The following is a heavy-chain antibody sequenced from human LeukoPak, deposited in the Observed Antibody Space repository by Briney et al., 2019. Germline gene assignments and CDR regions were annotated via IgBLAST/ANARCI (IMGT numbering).Heavy chain of an antibody. CDR3: AKGYNWNDGDGSLGTDYFDY. Sequence: SGGSLRLSCAASGFTFSSYGMHWVRQAPSKGLEWVAFIWYDGSNKYYADSVKGRFTISRDNSKNTLYLQMNSLRDDDTAVYYCAKGYNWNDGDGSLGTDYFDYWGQGTLVTVSS. J-gene: IGHJ4*02. D-gene: IGHD1-20*01. CDR2: IWYDGSNK. CDR1: GFTFSSYG. V-gene: IGHV3-30*02.